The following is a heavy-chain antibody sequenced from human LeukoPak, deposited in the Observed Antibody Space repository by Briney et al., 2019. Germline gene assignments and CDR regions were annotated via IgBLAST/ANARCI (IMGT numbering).Heavy chain of an antibody. D-gene: IGHD3-10*01. CDR2: IYYSGST. CDR3: ARGLYYYGSGKPLNYFDY. J-gene: IGHJ4*02. CDR1: GDSISTGGYY. V-gene: IGHV4-31*03. Sequence: SETLSLTCTVSGDSISTGGYYWAWIRQHRERGLEWLGYIYYSGSTHYNPSLQSRVTISVDTSKNQFSLKLSSVTAADTAVYYCARGLYYYGSGKPLNYFDYWGQGTLVTVSS.